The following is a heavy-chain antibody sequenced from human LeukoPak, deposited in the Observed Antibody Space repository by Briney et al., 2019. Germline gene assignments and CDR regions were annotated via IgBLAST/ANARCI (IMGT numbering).Heavy chain of an antibody. D-gene: IGHD3-3*01. CDR3: ARERGGGGFGVVIKRSYYYMDV. Sequence: SETLSLTCTVSGGSISSYYWSWLRQPPGRGLEWIGYIYYSGSTNYNPSLKSRVTISVDTSKNQFSLKLSSVTAADTAVYYCARERGGGGFGVVIKRSYYYMDVWGKGTTVTVSS. J-gene: IGHJ6*03. CDR1: GGSISSYY. CDR2: IYYSGST. V-gene: IGHV4-59*01.